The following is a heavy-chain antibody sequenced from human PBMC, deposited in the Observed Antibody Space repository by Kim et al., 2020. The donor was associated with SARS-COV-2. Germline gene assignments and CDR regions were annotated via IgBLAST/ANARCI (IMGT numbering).Heavy chain of an antibody. V-gene: IGHV4-39*02. Sequence: SETLSLTCTVSGGSISSSSYYWGWIRQPPGKGLEWIGSIYYSGSTYYNPSLKSRVTISVDTSKNQFSLKLSSVTAADTAVYYCARDNSWMWFGRYGMDVWGQGTTVTVSS. CDR3: ARDNSWMWFGRYGMDV. CDR2: IYYSGST. J-gene: IGHJ6*02. CDR1: GGSISSSSYY. D-gene: IGHD3-10*01.